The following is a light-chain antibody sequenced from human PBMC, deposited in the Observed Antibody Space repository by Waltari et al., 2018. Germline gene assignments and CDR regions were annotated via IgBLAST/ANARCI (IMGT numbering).Light chain of an antibody. Sequence: QSALTQPASVSGSPGQSITISCTGSRSDVGRYDLVSWYQQHPEKAPQVIIFEDNKRPSGVSDCLSGSKSGNTASLAIPRLRAGDEGCYYCCSDAGSWTWVFGGGTKLTVL. CDR3: CSDAGSWTWV. CDR1: RSDVGRYDL. J-gene: IGLJ3*02. V-gene: IGLV2-23*01. CDR2: EDN.